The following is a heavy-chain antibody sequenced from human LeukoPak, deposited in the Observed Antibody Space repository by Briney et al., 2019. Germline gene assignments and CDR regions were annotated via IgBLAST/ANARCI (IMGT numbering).Heavy chain of an antibody. V-gene: IGHV3-23*01. CDR1: GFTFSSYA. CDR2: ISGSGGST. Sequence: GRSLRLSCAASGFTFSSYAMSWVRQAPGKGLEWVSAISGSGGSTYYADSVKGRFTISRDNSKNTLYLQVNSLRAEDTAVYYCARDRSMSGWYIDLWGRGTLVTVSS. D-gene: IGHD2/OR15-2a*01. J-gene: IGHJ2*01. CDR3: ARDRSMSGWYIDL.